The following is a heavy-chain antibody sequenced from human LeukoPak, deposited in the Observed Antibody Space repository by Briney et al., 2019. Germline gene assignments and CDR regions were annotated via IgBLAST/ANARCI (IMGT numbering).Heavy chain of an antibody. J-gene: IGHJ4*02. V-gene: IGHV3-53*01. Sequence: PGGPLRLSCAAPGFTVITNDMTWVRQAPGKGPEWVSVLYSDGNTKYADSVQGRFTISRDNSKNTLYLEMNSLSPDDTAVYYCARGVEPLAANTLAYWGQGTLVTVSS. CDR3: ARGVEPLAANTLAY. D-gene: IGHD1-14*01. CDR2: LYSDGNT. CDR1: GFTVITND.